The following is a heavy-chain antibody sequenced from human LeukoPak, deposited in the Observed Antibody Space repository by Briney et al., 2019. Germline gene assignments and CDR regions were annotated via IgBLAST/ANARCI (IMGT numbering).Heavy chain of an antibody. V-gene: IGHV4-38-2*02. Sequence: SETLSLTCTVSGYSISSGFDWGWIQQPPGKGLEWIGSKYHTGSTYYNPSLRSRVTISVDTSKNQFSLKLSSVTAADTAVYYCARDGQPCSGSNCYSVDVWGQGTMVTVSS. CDR3: ARDGQPCSGSNCYSVDV. CDR2: KYHTGST. D-gene: IGHD2-2*02. CDR1: GYSISSGFD. J-gene: IGHJ3*01.